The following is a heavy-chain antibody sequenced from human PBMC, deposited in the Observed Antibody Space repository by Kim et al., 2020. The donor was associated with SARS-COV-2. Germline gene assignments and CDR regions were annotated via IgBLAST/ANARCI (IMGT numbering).Heavy chain of an antibody. D-gene: IGHD6-19*01. Sequence: SETLSLTCTVSGGSISSYYWSWIRQPPGKGLEWIGYIYYSGSTNYNPSLKSRVTISVDTSKNQFSLKLSSVTAADTAVYYCARGRTAVAVGTWGQGTLVTVSS. J-gene: IGHJ5*02. CDR1: GGSISSYY. CDR3: ARGRTAVAVGT. CDR2: IYYSGST. V-gene: IGHV4-59*01.